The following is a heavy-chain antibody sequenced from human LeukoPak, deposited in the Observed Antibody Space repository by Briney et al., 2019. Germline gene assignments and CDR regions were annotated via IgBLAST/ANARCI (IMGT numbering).Heavy chain of an antibody. D-gene: IGHD1-26*01. CDR3: ARDTGSTGFDY. Sequence: SVKVSCKASGYTFTSYYMHWVRQAPGQGLEWMGIINPSGGSTSYAQRFQGRVTMTRDTSTSTVYMELSSLRSEDTAVYYCARDTGSTGFDYWGQGTLVTVSS. CDR1: GYTFTSYY. V-gene: IGHV1-46*01. J-gene: IGHJ4*01. CDR2: INPSGGST.